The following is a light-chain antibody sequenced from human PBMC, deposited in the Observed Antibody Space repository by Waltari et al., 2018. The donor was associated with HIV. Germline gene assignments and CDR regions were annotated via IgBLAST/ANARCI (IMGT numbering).Light chain of an antibody. CDR1: DIGSKG. Sequence: SYVLTQPPSVSVAPGKTARITCEGDDIGSKGVHWYQQKSGQAPMLVIYYDSGRPSGIPGRSSGSNSGNTATLTISRVEAGDEADYYCQVWSSSRDHPYVFGTATKVTVL. J-gene: IGLJ1*01. V-gene: IGLV3-21*04. CDR3: QVWSSSRDHPYV. CDR2: YDS.